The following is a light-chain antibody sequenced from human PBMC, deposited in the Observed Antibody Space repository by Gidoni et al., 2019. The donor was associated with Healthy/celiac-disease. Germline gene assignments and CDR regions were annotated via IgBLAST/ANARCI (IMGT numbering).Light chain of an antibody. CDR2: LGS. Sequence: DIVMTQSPLSLPVTPGEPASISCRSSQSLLHSNGYNYLDWYLQKPGQSPQLLIYLGSNRASGVPDRFSGRGSGTDFTLKISRVEAEDVGVYYCMQALQTPWTFGQGTKAEIK. CDR1: QSLLHSNGYNY. CDR3: MQALQTPWT. J-gene: IGKJ1*01. V-gene: IGKV2-28*01.